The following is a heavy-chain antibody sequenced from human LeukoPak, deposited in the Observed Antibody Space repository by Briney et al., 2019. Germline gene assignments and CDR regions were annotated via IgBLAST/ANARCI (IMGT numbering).Heavy chain of an antibody. CDR3: ARDRVLTISDPRYFDY. CDR2: INPSGGST. J-gene: IGHJ4*02. D-gene: IGHD3-9*01. CDR1: GYTFTSYY. Sequence: ASVKVSCKASGYTFTSYYMHWVRQAPGQGLEWMGIINPSGGSTSYAQKFQGRVTMTTDTSTSTAYMELRSLRSDDTAVYYCARDRVLTISDPRYFDYWGQGTLVTVSS. V-gene: IGHV1-46*01.